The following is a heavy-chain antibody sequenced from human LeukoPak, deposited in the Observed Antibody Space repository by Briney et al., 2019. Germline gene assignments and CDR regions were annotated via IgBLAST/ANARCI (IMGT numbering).Heavy chain of an antibody. Sequence: ASVKVSCKPSVYTFTNYDINCVRQATGQGLEWMGWMNANSGNTGYAEKFQGRVTITRDTSITTAYMELTSLSSEDSAVYYCAGGIAYGNYGASYYYYMDVWGKGTTGTVSS. CDR2: MNANSGNT. J-gene: IGHJ6*03. D-gene: IGHD4-11*01. CDR1: VYTFTNYD. V-gene: IGHV1-8*03. CDR3: AGGIAYGNYGASYYYYMDV.